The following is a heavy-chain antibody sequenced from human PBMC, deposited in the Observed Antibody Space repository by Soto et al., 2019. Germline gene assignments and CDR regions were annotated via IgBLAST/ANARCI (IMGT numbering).Heavy chain of an antibody. D-gene: IGHD5-18*01. CDR3: ARDHPHSYGVYYFDY. Sequence: SSETLSLTCTFSGGSFSSISNHYWSWIRQPPGKGLEWIGYIYSSGSTHYNPSLQSRVTISIDTSKNQVSLKVNSVTAADTAVYYCARDHPHSYGVYYFDYWGQGTPVTVSS. V-gene: IGHV4-61*01. CDR1: GGSFSSISNHY. J-gene: IGHJ4*02. CDR2: IYSSGST.